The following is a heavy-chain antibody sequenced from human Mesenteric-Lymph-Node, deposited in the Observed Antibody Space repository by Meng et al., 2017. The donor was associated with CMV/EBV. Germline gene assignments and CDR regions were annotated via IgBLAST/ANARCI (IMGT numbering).Heavy chain of an antibody. CDR2: IFPGDSDT. J-gene: IGHJ4*02. D-gene: IGHD5-12*01. Sequence: GESLKISCKASGYIFITSWIGWVRQMPGQGLEWMGIIFPGDSDTTYSPSFQGQVTISADMFTSTAYLQWSSLKASDTAMYYCAIYSGLNNFDYWGQGTLVTVSS. V-gene: IGHV5-51*01. CDR3: AIYSGLNNFDY. CDR1: GYIFITSW.